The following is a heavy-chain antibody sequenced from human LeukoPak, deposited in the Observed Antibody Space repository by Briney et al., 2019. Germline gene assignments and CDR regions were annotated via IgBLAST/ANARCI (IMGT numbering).Heavy chain of an antibody. V-gene: IGHV5-51*01. CDR1: GYSFTTYW. CDR3: ARPNREYSSDFPFDY. CDR2: IYPGDSDT. J-gene: IGHJ4*02. Sequence: GESLKISCKGSGYSFTTYWIGWVRQMPGKGLEWMGIIYPGDSDTRYSPSFQGQVTISADKSISTAYLQWSSLKASDTAMYYCARPNREYSSDFPFDYWGQGTLVTVSS. D-gene: IGHD6-19*01.